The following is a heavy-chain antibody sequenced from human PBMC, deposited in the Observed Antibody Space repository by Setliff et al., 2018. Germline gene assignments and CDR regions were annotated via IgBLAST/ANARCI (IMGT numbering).Heavy chain of an antibody. CDR2: INPHGSEK. J-gene: IGHJ5*02. CDR1: GYSISSGH. Sequence: PSETLSLTCGVSGYSISSGHFWGWIRQPPGKGLEWLASINPHGSEKYYADSVKGRFTISRDNAKNSLSLQMNNLRTEDTAVYYCARDNTLFGVVITGSWFDPWGQGTLVTVSS. D-gene: IGHD3-3*01. V-gene: IGHV3-7*01. CDR3: ARDNTLFGVVITGSWFDP.